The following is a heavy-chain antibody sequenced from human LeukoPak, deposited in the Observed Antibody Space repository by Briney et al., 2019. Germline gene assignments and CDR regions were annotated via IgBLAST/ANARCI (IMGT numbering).Heavy chain of an antibody. CDR3: ARQVNWGDYYYYYMDV. CDR2: IYHSGST. J-gene: IGHJ6*03. CDR1: GYSISSGYY. Sequence: SETLSLTCTVSGYSISSGYYWGWIRQPPGKGLEWIGSIYHSGSTYYNPSLKSRVTISVDTSKNQFSLKLSSVTAADTAVYYCARQVNWGDYYYYYMDVWGKGTTVTVSS. D-gene: IGHD7-27*01. V-gene: IGHV4-38-2*02.